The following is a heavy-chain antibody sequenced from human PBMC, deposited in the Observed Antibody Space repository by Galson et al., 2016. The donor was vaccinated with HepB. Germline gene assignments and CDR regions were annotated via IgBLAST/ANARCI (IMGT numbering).Heavy chain of an antibody. CDR1: GFIFSISG. CDR2: IWHDGSHE. D-gene: IGHD6-25*01. V-gene: IGHV3-33*01. Sequence: SLRLSCAASGFIFSISGLYWVRQAPGKGLEWVAIIWHDGSHEYYADSVKGRFTVSRDNSKNTLYLQMNSLRAEDTAVYYCARELHVAAAAAFDFWGRGTLVTVSS. J-gene: IGHJ5*01. CDR3: ARELHVAAAAAFDF.